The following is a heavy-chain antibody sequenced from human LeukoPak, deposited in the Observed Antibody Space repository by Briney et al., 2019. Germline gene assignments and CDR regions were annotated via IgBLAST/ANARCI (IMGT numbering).Heavy chain of an antibody. CDR3: ARLRYHDFWSGYWKYYYYMDV. Sequence: GGSLRLSCAASGFTFSDYYMSWIRQAPGKGLEWVANIKQDGSEKYYVDSVKGRFTISRDNAKNSLYLQMNSLRAEDTAVYYCARLRYHDFWSGYWKYYYYMDVWGKGTTVTVSS. CDR1: GFTFSDYY. V-gene: IGHV3-7*01. CDR2: IKQDGSEK. D-gene: IGHD3-3*01. J-gene: IGHJ6*03.